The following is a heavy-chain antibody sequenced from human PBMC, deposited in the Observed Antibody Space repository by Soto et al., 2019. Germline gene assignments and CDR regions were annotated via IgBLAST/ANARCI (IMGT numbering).Heavy chain of an antibody. Sequence: GGSLRLSCSASGFTFSSYDMSWVRQAPGKGLEWVSAISGSGGSAYYADSVKGRFTISRDISKNTLFLQMNSLRAEDTATYFCGKGVVAGTRFSVPFNYWGQGTLVTVSS. CDR3: GKGVVAGTRFSVPFNY. CDR2: ISGSGGSA. CDR1: GFTFSSYD. J-gene: IGHJ4*02. D-gene: IGHD2-15*01. V-gene: IGHV3-23*01.